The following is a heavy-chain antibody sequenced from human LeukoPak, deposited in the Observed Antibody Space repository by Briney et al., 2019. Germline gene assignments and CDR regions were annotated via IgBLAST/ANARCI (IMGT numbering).Heavy chain of an antibody. J-gene: IGHJ3*02. CDR2: INHSGST. V-gene: IGHV4-34*01. CDR3: ARGDYYDSSGFSSGDAFDI. Sequence: SETLPLTCAVYGGSFSGYYWSWIRQPPGKGLEWIGEINHSGSTNYNPSLKSRVTISVDTSKNQFSLKLSSVTAADTAVYYCARGDYYDSSGFSSGDAFDIWGQGTMVTVSS. CDR1: GGSFSGYY. D-gene: IGHD3-22*01.